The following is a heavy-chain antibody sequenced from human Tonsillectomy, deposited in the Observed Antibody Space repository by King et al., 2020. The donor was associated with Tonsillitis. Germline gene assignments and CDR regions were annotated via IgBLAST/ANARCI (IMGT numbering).Heavy chain of an antibody. V-gene: IGHV3-48*03. CDR3: AREGIDYYASSGYYRVDAFDI. Sequence: VQLVESGGGLVQPGGSLRLSCAASGFTFSSYEMNWVRQAPGKGLEWVSYISSSGSTIYYADSVKGRFTISRDNAKNSLYLQMNSLRAEDTAVYYCAREGIDYYASSGYYRVDAFDIWGQGTMVTVSS. CDR1: GFTFSSYE. D-gene: IGHD3-22*01. J-gene: IGHJ3*02. CDR2: ISSSGSTI.